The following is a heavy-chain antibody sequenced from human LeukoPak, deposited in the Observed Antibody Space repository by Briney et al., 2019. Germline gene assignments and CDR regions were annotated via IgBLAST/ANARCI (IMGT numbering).Heavy chain of an antibody. CDR3: ARLGPYDSSGYYYVDY. J-gene: IGHJ4*02. V-gene: IGHV4-34*01. Sequence: PSETLSLTCAVYGGSFSGYYWSWIRQPPGKGLEWIGEINHSGSTNYKPSLKSRVTISVDTSKNQFSLKLSSVTAADTAVYYCARLGPYDSSGYYYVDYWGQGTLVTVSS. D-gene: IGHD3-22*01. CDR2: INHSGST. CDR1: GGSFSGYY.